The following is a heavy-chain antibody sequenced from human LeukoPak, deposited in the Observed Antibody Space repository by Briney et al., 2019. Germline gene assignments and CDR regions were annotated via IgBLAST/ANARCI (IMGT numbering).Heavy chain of an antibody. J-gene: IGHJ4*02. CDR2: IYTSGST. D-gene: IGHD2-15*01. V-gene: IGHV4-4*09. Sequence: SETLSLTCTVSGGSISSYYWSWIRQPPGKGLEWIGYIYTSGSTSYNPSLKSRVTISVDTSKNQFSLKLSSVTAADTAVYYCARQITGCSGGSCYSGFDYWGQGTLVTVSS. CDR1: GGSISSYY. CDR3: ARQITGCSGGSCYSGFDY.